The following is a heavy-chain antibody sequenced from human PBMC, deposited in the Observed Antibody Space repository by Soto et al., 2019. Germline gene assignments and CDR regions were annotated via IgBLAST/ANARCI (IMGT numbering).Heavy chain of an antibody. D-gene: IGHD5-12*01. Sequence: QIHLVQSGGEVKNPGASVKVSCKTSGYTFTTYGISWVRHAPGQGLEWMGWITPFNDNTNYAQNLQGRVTMTTDTSTNTDYLELRSLTSDDTAVYYCSRTYTGVYVPPLDNWGQGTLVTVYS. J-gene: IGHJ4*02. CDR3: SRTYTGVYVPPLDN. CDR2: ITPFNDNT. V-gene: IGHV1-18*01. CDR1: GYTFTTYG.